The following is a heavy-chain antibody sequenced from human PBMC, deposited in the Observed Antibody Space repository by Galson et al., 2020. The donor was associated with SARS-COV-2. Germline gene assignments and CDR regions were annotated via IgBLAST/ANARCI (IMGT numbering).Heavy chain of an antibody. Sequence: GGSLRLSCAASGFSFSSNTMHWVRQAPGKGLEWVAVISYNGNTELYADSVKGRFTISRDNSNNTLNLQMKSLRPEDTAVYYCAKAPRVLYYFEFWGQGTLVTVSS. J-gene: IGHJ4*02. CDR3: AKAPRVLYYFEF. CDR2: ISYNGNTE. CDR1: GFSFSSNT. V-gene: IGHV3-30*18.